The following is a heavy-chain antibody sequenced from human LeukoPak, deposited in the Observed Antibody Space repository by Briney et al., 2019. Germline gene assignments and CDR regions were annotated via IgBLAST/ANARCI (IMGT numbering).Heavy chain of an antibody. Sequence: PGGSLRLSCAASGFTFNSYSMNWVRQAPGEGLEWVSSISSKYNYIYYADSVKGRFTISRDNANHSLYLQMNSLRAEDTAMYYCARVSVQNMDVWGKGTTVTVSS. CDR3: ARVSVQNMDV. D-gene: IGHD3-3*02. CDR1: GFTFNSYS. V-gene: IGHV3-21*01. J-gene: IGHJ6*03. CDR2: ISSKYNYI.